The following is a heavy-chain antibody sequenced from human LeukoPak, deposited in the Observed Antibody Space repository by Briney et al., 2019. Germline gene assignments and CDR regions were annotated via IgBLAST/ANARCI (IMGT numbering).Heavy chain of an antibody. CDR2: ISGSGGST. D-gene: IGHD1-14*01. J-gene: IGHJ4*02. V-gene: IGHV3-23*01. CDR1: GFTFSSNY. Sequence: PGGSPRLSCAASGFTFSSNYMNWVRQAPGKGLEWVSAISGSGGSTYYADSVKGWFTISRDNSKNTLYLQMNSLRAEDTAVYYCAKDGWEPFDYWGQGTLVTVSS. CDR3: AKDGWEPFDY.